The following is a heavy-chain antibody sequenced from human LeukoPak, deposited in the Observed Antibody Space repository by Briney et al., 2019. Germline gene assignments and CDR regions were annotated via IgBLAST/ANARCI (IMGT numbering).Heavy chain of an antibody. CDR3: ARVSGYYYGSGSYSLYLYYFDY. Sequence: GGSLRLSCAASGFTVSSNYMSWVRQAPGKGLEWVANIKQDGSEKYYVDSVKGRFTISRDNAKNSLYLQMNSLRAEDTAVYYCARVSGYYYGSGSYSLYLYYFDYWGQGTLVTVSS. CDR1: GFTVSSNY. J-gene: IGHJ4*02. CDR2: IKQDGSEK. V-gene: IGHV3-7*01. D-gene: IGHD3-10*01.